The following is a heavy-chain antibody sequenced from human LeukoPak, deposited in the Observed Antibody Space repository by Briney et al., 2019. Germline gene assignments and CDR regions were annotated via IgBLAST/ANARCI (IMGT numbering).Heavy chain of an antibody. J-gene: IGHJ4*02. D-gene: IGHD2-15*01. Sequence: GGSLRLSCAASGFTFSSYAMHWVRQAPGKGLEWVAVISYDGSNKYYADSVKGRFTISRDNSKNTLYLQMNSLRAEDTAVYYCARAPGVVRSYCSGGSCYPNYFDYWGQGTLVIVSS. CDR3: ARAPGVVRSYCSGGSCYPNYFDY. V-gene: IGHV3-30*04. CDR1: GFTFSSYA. CDR2: ISYDGSNK.